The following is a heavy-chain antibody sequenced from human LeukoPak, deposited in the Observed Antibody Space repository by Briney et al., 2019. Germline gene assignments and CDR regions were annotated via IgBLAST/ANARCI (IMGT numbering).Heavy chain of an antibody. D-gene: IGHD1-14*01. J-gene: IGHJ4*02. CDR2: IDPSDSYT. Sequence: GESLKISCTGSGYTFTDHWISWVRRMPGKGLEWMGRIDPSDSYTQYIPSLQGYVTISTDKSISTAYLQWSSLKASNTAIYYCARNTGGTLTLWGQGTLVTVSS. V-gene: IGHV5-10-1*01. CDR1: GYTFTDHW. CDR3: ARNTGGTLTL.